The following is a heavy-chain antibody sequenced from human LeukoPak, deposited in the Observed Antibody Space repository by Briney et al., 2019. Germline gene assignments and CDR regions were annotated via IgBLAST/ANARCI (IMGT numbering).Heavy chain of an antibody. CDR3: VGEMDSGWYPY. D-gene: IGHD6-19*01. CDR1: GFNFRGYE. Sequence: GRSLRLSCAASGFNFRGYEMNWVRRAPGKGLQWLAYISSSGSSTYYADSVQGRFTISRDNAKNSLYLHMNSLGVDDTAVYYCVGEMDSGWYPYWGPGTLVTVSS. CDR2: ISSSGSST. J-gene: IGHJ4*02. V-gene: IGHV3-48*03.